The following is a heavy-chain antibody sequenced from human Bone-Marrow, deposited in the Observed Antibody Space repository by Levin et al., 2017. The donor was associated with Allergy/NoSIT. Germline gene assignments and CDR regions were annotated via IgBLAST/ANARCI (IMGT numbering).Heavy chain of an antibody. V-gene: IGHV1-24*01. Sequence: GASVKVSCKASGYTLTDLSIHWVRQAPGKGLEWMGSFDPEDGKVIYAQKFQGRISVTEDTPTDTAYMELSILISDDTAVYYCATDHNCGGLCFDSWGQGTLVIVSS. CDR1: GYTLTDLS. CDR2: FDPEDGKV. D-gene: IGHD2-21*01. CDR3: ATDHNCGGLCFDS. J-gene: IGHJ4*02.